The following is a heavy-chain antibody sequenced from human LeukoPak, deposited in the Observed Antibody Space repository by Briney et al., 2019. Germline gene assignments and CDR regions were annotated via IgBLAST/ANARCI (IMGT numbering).Heavy chain of an antibody. CDR1: GGSISSGGYS. V-gene: IGHV4-30-2*01. D-gene: IGHD2-2*01. J-gene: IGHJ6*02. CDR3: ATICGSSTSCYLSYGMDV. Sequence: PSQTLSLTCAVSGGSISSGGYSWSWIRQPPGRGLEWVGYIYHSGSTYYNPSLKSRVTISVDRSKNQFSLKLSSVTAADTAVYYCATICGSSTSCYLSYGMDVWGQGTTVTVSS. CDR2: IYHSGST.